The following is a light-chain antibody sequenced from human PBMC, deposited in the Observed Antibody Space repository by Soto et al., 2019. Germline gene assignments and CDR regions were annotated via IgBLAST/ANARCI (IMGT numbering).Light chain of an antibody. CDR2: AAS. CDR3: PQSYSTPIT. J-gene: IGKJ5*01. CDR1: QSISSY. V-gene: IGKV1-39*01. Sequence: DIQMTQSPSSLSASVGDRVTITYRARQSISSYLNWYQQKPGKAPKLLIYAASSLQSGVPSRFSGSGSGTDFTLTISSLQPEDFATYYCPQSYSTPITFGQGTRLEIK.